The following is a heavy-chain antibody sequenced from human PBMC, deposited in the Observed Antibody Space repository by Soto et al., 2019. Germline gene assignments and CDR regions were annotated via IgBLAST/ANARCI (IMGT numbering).Heavy chain of an antibody. V-gene: IGHV3-23*01. Sequence: PGGSLRLSCAASGFTFSSYAMTWVRQAPGMGLEWVSGLRTSGGNAYYADSVKGRFTISRDNSKNMGYLQMNSLRVEDTAVYYCARGEAAAGTDWLDAWGQGTLVTVYS. CDR1: GFTFSSYA. CDR3: ARGEAAAGTDWLDA. D-gene: IGHD6-13*01. CDR2: LRTSGGNA. J-gene: IGHJ5*02.